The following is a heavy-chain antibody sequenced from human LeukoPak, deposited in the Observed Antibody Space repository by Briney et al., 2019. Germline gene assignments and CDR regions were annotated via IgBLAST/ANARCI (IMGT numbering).Heavy chain of an antibody. CDR3: AKSAVATPVDY. J-gene: IGHJ4*02. V-gene: IGHV3-30*18. D-gene: IGHD2-15*01. CDR2: ISYDGSNK. CDR1: GFTFSGYG. Sequence: HAGGSLRLSCAASGFTFSGYGMYWVRQVPGKGLEWVALISYDGSNKYYADSVKGRFTISRDNSKNTLYLQMNSLRAEDTAVYYCAKSAVATPVDYWGQGTLVTVSS.